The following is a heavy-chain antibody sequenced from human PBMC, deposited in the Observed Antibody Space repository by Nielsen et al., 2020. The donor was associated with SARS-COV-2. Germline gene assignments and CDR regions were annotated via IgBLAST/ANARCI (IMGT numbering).Heavy chain of an antibody. CDR2: ISYDGSNK. V-gene: IGHV3-30*03. D-gene: IGHD1-26*01. CDR3: ARTHSGSYRGWFDP. CDR1: GFTFSSYG. Sequence: GGSLRLSCAASGFTFSSYGMHWVRQAPGKGLEWVAVISYDGSNKYYADSVKGRFTISRDNSKNTLYLQMNSLRAEDTAVYYCARTHSGSYRGWFDPWGQGTLVTVSS. J-gene: IGHJ5*02.